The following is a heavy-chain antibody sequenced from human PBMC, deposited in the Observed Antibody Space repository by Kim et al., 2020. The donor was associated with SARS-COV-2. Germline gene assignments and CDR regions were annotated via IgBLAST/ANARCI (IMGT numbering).Heavy chain of an antibody. V-gene: IGHV3-13*01. J-gene: IGHJ6*02. D-gene: IGHD2-8*02. CDR1: GFTFSSYD. CDR2: IGTAGDT. CDR3: ARSWSGGYYGMDV. Sequence: GGSLRLSCAASGFTFSSYDMHWVRQATGKGLEWVSAIGTAGDTYYPGSVKGRFTISRENAKNSLYLQMNSLRAGDTAVYYCARSWSGGYYGMDVWGQGTTVTVSS.